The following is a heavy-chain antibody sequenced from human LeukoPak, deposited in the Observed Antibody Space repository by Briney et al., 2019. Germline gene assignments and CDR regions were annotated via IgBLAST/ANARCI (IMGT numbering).Heavy chain of an antibody. D-gene: IGHD6-13*01. Sequence: PGGSLRLSCAASGFTLRCNSMSWGRQAPGEGLWWVSVIYSGGSTDYADSVKGRFTISRDNSKNTLYLQMNSLRAEDTAVYYCARGLAAAGWFDPWGQGTLVTVSS. CDR2: IYSGGST. V-gene: IGHV3-66*01. CDR3: ARGLAAAGWFDP. CDR1: GFTLRCNS. J-gene: IGHJ5*02.